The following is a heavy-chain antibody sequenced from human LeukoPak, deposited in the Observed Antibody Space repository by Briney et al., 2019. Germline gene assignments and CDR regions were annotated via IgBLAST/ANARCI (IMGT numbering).Heavy chain of an antibody. D-gene: IGHD3-22*01. CDR1: GFTFSTYW. J-gene: IGHJ4*02. CDR2: INQGGSEN. V-gene: IGHV3-7*01. CDR3: ATDILHYSASSDSHTPDY. Sequence: GGSLRLSCAASGFTFSTYWMNWVRQAPGKGLEWVANINQGGSENYYVDSVKGRFTISRDNAENSLYLQMNSLRAEDTAVYYCATDILHYSASSDSHTPDYWGQGTLVTVSS.